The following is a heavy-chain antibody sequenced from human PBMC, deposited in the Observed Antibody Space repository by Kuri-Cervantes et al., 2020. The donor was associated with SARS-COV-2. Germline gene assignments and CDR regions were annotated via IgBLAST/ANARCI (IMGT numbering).Heavy chain of an antibody. V-gene: IGHV1-8*01. CDR1: GYSFSSYD. CDR3: ARGGGSYPYYFDY. Sequence: ASVKVSCKASGYSFSSYDINWVRQAAGQGLEWMGWLNPDTGNTGNAKEFQGRVTMTTDTSISTAYMELSSLRSEDTAVYYCARGGGSYPYYFDYWGQGTLVTVSS. CDR2: LNPDTGNT. J-gene: IGHJ4*02. D-gene: IGHD1-26*01.